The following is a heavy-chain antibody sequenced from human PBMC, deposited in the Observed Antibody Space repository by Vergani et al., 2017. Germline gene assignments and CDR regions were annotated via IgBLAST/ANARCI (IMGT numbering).Heavy chain of an antibody. CDR2: IRSKANSYAT. CDR3: TRTGPSKTSDY. V-gene: IGHV3-73*02. J-gene: IGHJ4*02. Sequence: EVQLVESGGGLVQPGGSLKLSCAASGFTFSGSAMHWVRQASGKGLEWVGRIRSKANSYATAYAASVKGRFTISRDDSKNTAYLQMNSLKTEVTAVYYCTRTGPSKTSDYWGQGTLVTVSS. D-gene: IGHD2/OR15-2a*01. CDR1: GFTFSGSA.